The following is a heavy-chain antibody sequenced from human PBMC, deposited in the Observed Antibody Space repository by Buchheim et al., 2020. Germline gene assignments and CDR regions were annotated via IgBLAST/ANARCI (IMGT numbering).Heavy chain of an antibody. D-gene: IGHD3-10*01. J-gene: IGHJ1*01. Sequence: EVFLVESGGHLVQPGGSLRLSCAASGFPFGGYEMNWVRQAPGKGLECIAYISASGGRTYYVDSVRGRFPIPRDNAKNSLYLQMSSLRVEDTAVYYCATDPHYPSGSYWGRGTL. V-gene: IGHV3-48*03. CDR1: GFPFGGYE. CDR3: ATDPHYPSGSY. CDR2: ISASGGRT.